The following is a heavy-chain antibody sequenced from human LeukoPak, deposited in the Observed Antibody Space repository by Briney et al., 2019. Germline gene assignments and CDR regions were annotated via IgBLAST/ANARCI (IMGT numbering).Heavy chain of an antibody. CDR1: GGSISSYY. V-gene: IGHV4-59*08. Sequence: SETLSLTCTVSGGSISSYYWSWIRQPPGKGLEWIGYIYYSGSTNYNPSLKSRVTISVDTSKNQFSLKLSSVTAADTAVYYCARARDYDILTGYYTGLPLYGMDVWGQGTTVTVSS. CDR3: ARARDYDILTGYYTGLPLYGMDV. J-gene: IGHJ6*02. D-gene: IGHD3-9*01. CDR2: IYYSGST.